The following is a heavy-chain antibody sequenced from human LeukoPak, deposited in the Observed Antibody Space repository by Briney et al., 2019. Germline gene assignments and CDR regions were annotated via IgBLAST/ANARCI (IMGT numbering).Heavy chain of an antibody. CDR2: INPYSGGT. CDR3: ARAGAAAVFNWFDP. CDR1: GYTFTGYY. J-gene: IGHJ5*02. V-gene: IGHV1-2*02. D-gene: IGHD6-13*01. Sequence: ASVKVSCKASGYTFTGYYMHWVRQAPGQGLEWMGWINPYSGGTNYAQKFQGRVTMTRDTSISTAYMELSRLRSDDTAVYYCARAGAAAVFNWFDPWGQGTLVTVSS.